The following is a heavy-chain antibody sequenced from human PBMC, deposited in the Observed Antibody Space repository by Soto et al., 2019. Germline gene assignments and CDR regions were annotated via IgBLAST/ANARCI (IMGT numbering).Heavy chain of an antibody. J-gene: IGHJ5*02. CDR3: ARGRGYCSSTSCLNWSDP. V-gene: IGHV4-59*01. CDR2: IYYSGST. Sequence: PSETLSLTCTVSGGSISSYYWSWIRQPPGKGLEWIGYIYYSGSTNYNPSLKSRVTISVDTSKNQFSLKLSSVTAADTAVYYCARGRGYCSSTSCLNWSDPWGQGTLVTVSS. D-gene: IGHD2-2*01. CDR1: GGSISSYY.